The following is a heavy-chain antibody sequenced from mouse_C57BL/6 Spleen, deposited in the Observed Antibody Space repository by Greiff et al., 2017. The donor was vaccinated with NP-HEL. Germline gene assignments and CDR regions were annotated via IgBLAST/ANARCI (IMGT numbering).Heavy chain of an antibody. CDR1: GYTFTDYE. CDR2: IDPETGGT. CDR3: TSSNGYDETWFAY. Sequence: QVQLKESGAELVRPGASVTLSCKASGYTFTDYEMHWVKQTPVHGLEWIGAIDPETGGTGYNQKFKGKAILTADKSSSTAYMELRSLTSEDSAVYYCTSSNGYDETWFAYWGQGALVTVSA. D-gene: IGHD2-2*01. J-gene: IGHJ3*01. V-gene: IGHV1-15*01.